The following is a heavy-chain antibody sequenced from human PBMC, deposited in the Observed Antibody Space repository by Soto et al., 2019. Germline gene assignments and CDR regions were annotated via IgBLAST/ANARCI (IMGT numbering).Heavy chain of an antibody. Sequence: LRLSCSASGFSFSDNYMIWIRQAPGKGLEWVSYISSSGTTIYYADSVKGRFTISRDNAKNSLYLQMNSLRAEDTAVYYCARPLYYYDSSGPFDIWGQGTMVTVSS. CDR1: GFSFSDNY. J-gene: IGHJ3*02. V-gene: IGHV3-11*01. CDR3: ARPLYYYDSSGPFDI. CDR2: ISSSGTTI. D-gene: IGHD3-22*01.